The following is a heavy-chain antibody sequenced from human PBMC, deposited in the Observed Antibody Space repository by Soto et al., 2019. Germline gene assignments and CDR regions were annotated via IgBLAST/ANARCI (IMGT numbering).Heavy chain of an antibody. Sequence: QVQLVQSGAEVKKPGSSVKVSCQASGGTFSGYALTWVRQAPGQGLEWMGEFVPLFGSTNYAQKFAGRITIIADESTSTGYMGLSTLRSEDTAVYYCASHSLGTSSPPYFDNWGQGTLVTVSS. CDR3: ASHSLGTSSPPYFDN. V-gene: IGHV1-69*01. CDR2: FVPLFGST. D-gene: IGHD2-15*01. J-gene: IGHJ4*02. CDR1: GGTFSGYA.